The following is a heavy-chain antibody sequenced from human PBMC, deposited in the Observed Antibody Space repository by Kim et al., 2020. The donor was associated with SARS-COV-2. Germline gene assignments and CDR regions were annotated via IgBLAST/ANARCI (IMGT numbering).Heavy chain of an antibody. V-gene: IGHV3-13*01. Sequence: PGSGKGRFTVSRENAKNSLYLQRNSLRAGDTAVYYCARSGQKGGLDAFDIWGRGTMVTVSS. J-gene: IGHJ3*02. D-gene: IGHD3-16*01. CDR3: ARSGQKGGLDAFDI.